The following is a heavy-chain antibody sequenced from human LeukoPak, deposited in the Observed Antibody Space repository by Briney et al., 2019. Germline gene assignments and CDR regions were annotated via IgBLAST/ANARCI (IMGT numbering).Heavy chain of an antibody. D-gene: IGHD2-21*02. CDR1: GFTFSSYW. Sequence: PGGSLRLSCAASGFTFSSYWMNWARQAPGKGLEWVSAISGSDGSTYYADSVKGRFTISRDNSKNTLYLQMNSLSAEDTAVYYCEKDLGGSGDYRPYWGQGSVVTVSS. CDR3: EKDLGGSGDYRPY. J-gene: IGHJ4*02. CDR2: ISGSDGST. V-gene: IGHV3-23*01.